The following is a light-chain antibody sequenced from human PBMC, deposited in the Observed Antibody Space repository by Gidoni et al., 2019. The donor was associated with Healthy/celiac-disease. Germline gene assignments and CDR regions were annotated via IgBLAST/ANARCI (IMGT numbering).Light chain of an antibody. CDR2: DAS. CDR3: QQYDNLPSYT. CDR1: QDISNF. V-gene: IGKV1-33*01. Sequence: DIQTTPSPSSLSASVGDIVTITCQASQDISNFFNWYQQKPGKAPKLLIYDASNMETGVPSRFSGSGSGTDFTFPISSLQPEDIATYYCQQYDNLPSYTFGQGTKLEIK. J-gene: IGKJ2*01.